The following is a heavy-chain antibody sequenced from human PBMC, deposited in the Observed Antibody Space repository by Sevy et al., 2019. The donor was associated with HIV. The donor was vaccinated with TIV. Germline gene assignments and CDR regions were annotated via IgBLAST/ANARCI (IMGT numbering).Heavy chain of an antibody. CDR3: AKGRIPSIGTLGPFDS. Sequence: GESLKISCAASGFSLSNYAMSWVRQAPGKGLEWISTKTGRAWVTYYAESVKGLFPISRDNSKNTLFLQMNSLRAEDTALYYCAKGRIPSIGTLGPFDSWGQGTLVTVSS. V-gene: IGHV3-23*01. J-gene: IGHJ4*02. CDR1: GFSLSNYA. CDR2: KTGRAWVT. D-gene: IGHD6-6*01.